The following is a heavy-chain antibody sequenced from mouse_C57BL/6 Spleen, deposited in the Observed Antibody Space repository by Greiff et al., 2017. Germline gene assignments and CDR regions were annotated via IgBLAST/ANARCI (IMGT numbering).Heavy chain of an antibody. J-gene: IGHJ1*03. V-gene: IGHV1-81*01. Sequence: VKLQQSGAELARPGASVKLSCKASGYTFTSYGISWVKQRTGQGLEWIGEIYPRSGNTYYNEKFKGKATLTADNSSSTAYMELGSLTSEDSAVYFGARNCCGSSYVYFDVWGTGTTVTVSS. D-gene: IGHD1-1*01. CDR1: GYTFTSYG. CDR2: IYPRSGNT. CDR3: ARNCCGSSYVYFDV.